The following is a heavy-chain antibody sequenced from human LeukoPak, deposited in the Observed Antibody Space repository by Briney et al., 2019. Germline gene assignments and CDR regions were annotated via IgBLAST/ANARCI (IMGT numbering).Heavy chain of an antibody. CDR1: GFTFSSYA. D-gene: IGHD2-21*01. Sequence: GGSLRLSCAASGFTFSSYAMTWVRQAPGKGLEWVSTISGGGSTYYAESVEGGSTISRDNYKNTMYLQMNNLRADEEAPGYWGGGRDWFWYFDLLGGGTQVTVSS. CDR2: ISGGGST. V-gene: IGHV3-23*01. J-gene: IGHJ2*01. CDR3: GGGRDWFWYFDL.